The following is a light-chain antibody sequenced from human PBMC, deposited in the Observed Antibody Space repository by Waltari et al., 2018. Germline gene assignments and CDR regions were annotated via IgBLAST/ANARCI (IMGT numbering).Light chain of an antibody. CDR3: QQRSNWPT. Sequence: EIVLTQSPATLSLSPGERATLSCRASQSVSSYLAWYQTKPGQAPRLLIYDASNRATGIPARFSGSGSGTDFTLTISSLEPEDFAVYYCQQRSNWPTFGGGTKVEIK. V-gene: IGKV3-11*01. J-gene: IGKJ4*01. CDR2: DAS. CDR1: QSVSSY.